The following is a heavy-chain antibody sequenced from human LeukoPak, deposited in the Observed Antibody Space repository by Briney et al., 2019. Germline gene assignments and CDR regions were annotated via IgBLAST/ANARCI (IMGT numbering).Heavy chain of an antibody. D-gene: IGHD3-16*02. CDR2: XGGST. V-gene: IGHV3-23*01. CDR3: AKNYDYVWGSYRLGYYFDY. Sequence: XGGSTYYADSVKGRFTISRDNSKNTLCMQMNSLRAEDTAVYYCAKNYDYVWGSYRLGYYFDYWGQGTLVTVSS. J-gene: IGHJ4*02.